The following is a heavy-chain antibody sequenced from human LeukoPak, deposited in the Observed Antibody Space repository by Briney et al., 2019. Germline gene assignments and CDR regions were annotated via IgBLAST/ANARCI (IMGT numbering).Heavy chain of an antibody. CDR1: GITFSSYA. CDR3: ARVQCCDVGKSFLFDY. J-gene: IGHJ4*02. V-gene: IGHV1-69*13. Sequence: SVKVSCKTSGITFSSYAINWVRQAPGQGLEWMGGIIPIFGTANYGQKFQGRVTITADESTSTVYMELSSLTSDDTAVFYCARVQCCDVGKSFLFDYWGQGTLVTASS. D-gene: IGHD1-26*01. CDR2: IIPIFGTA.